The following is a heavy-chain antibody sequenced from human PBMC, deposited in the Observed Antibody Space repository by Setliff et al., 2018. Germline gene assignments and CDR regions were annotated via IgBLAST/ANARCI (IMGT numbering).Heavy chain of an antibody. J-gene: IGHJ4*02. CDR3: RYWGGYYNNDY. CDR2: MHQSGRI. Sequence: SETLSLTCDVYDGAFSTYYWTWIRQPPGKGLEWIGDMHQSGRINFNPSLKSRVTMSADPSKNQFSLKVTSVTAADTAVYYCRYWGGYYNNDYWGQGTLVTVSS. CDR1: DGAFSTYY. D-gene: IGHD3-3*01. V-gene: IGHV4-34*01.